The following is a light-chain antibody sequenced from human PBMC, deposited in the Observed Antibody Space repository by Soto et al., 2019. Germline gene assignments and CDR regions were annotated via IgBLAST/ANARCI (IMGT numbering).Light chain of an antibody. CDR1: RYVSSTY. J-gene: IGKJ2*01. CDR3: QQFGTSPYN. Sequence: VLTQSPGTLVLSPGEGATLSCRASRYVSSTYFAWYQVRPDQAPRLLIYGASRRATGIPDRFRGSGSGTDYSLTISRLEPEDFAVYYCQQFGTSPYNFGPGTKVEVK. V-gene: IGKV3-20*01. CDR2: GAS.